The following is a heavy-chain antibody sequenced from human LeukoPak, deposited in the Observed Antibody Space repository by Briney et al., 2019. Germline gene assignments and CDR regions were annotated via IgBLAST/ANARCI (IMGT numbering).Heavy chain of an antibody. CDR3: ARMESLYDPNAFDI. CDR2: IFSNDEK. D-gene: IGHD2-8*01. V-gene: IGHV2-26*01. J-gene: IGHJ3*02. CDR1: GFSLSNARLG. Sequence: SAPTLVNTTETLTLTCTVSGFSLSNARLGVSWIRQPPGKTLEWLAHIFSNDEKSYSTSLKSGLTISKDTSKSQVVLTMTNMDPVYTATYYIARMESLYDPNAFDIWGQGTMVTVSS.